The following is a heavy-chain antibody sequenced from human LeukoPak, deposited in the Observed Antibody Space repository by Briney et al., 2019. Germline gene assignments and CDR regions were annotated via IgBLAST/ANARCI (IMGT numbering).Heavy chain of an antibody. D-gene: IGHD6-13*01. V-gene: IGHV4-59*01. CDR2: IHYTGDT. Sequence: PSETLSLTCTVSGGSISSNYWVWIRQPPGKGLEWIAYIHYTGDTNYNPSLKSRVTISIDTSKNQFSLRLSSVTAADTAVYYCARVCNSSWFCAFDVWGQGTMVTVSS. J-gene: IGHJ3*01. CDR3: ARVCNSSWFCAFDV. CDR1: GGSISSNY.